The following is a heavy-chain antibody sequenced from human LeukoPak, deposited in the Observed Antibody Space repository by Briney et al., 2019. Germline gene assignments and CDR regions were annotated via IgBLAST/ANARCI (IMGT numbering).Heavy chain of an antibody. Sequence: GGSLRLSCAGSGFSFSSYGMHWVRRAPGKGLEWMAFIRSDGSNKYYADSVKGRFTISRDNSKNTLYLQMNSLRAEDTAVYYCARGGYSYGWDFDYWGQGTLVTVSS. CDR1: GFSFSSYG. CDR3: ARGGYSYGWDFDY. V-gene: IGHV3-30*02. J-gene: IGHJ4*02. CDR2: IRSDGSNK. D-gene: IGHD5-18*01.